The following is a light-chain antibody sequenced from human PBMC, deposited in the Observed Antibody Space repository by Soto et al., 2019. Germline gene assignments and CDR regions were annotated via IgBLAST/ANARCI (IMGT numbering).Light chain of an antibody. CDR1: QSITTY. Sequence: DIQMTQSPSSLSASVGDRVTITCRASQSITTYLNWYQQTSGEAPKLLIYAAARLQTGVPSRFSGSGSGTDFNLTISSLQPEDFATYYCQQAYGAPPTFGQGTKVEIK. CDR3: QQAYGAPPT. CDR2: AAA. J-gene: IGKJ1*01. V-gene: IGKV1-39*01.